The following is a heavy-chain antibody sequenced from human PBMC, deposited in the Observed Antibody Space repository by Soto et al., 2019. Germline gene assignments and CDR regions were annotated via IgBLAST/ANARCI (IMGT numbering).Heavy chain of an antibody. J-gene: IGHJ4*02. CDR2: IWYDGSNK. CDR3: ARDSGLHYYDSSGYFY. D-gene: IGHD3-22*01. Sequence: PGGSLRLSCAASGFSFSSYGMHWVRQAPGKGLECVAVIWYDGSNKYYADSVKGRFTISRDNSKNTLYLQMNSLRAEDTAVYYCARDSGLHYYDSSGYFYWGQGTLVTVSS. V-gene: IGHV3-33*08. CDR1: GFSFSSYG.